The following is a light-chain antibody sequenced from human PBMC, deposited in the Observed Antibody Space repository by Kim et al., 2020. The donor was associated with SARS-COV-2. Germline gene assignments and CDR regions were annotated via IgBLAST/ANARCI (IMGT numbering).Light chain of an antibody. J-gene: IGKJ1*01. V-gene: IGKV3-20*01. Sequence: IVLTQSPGTLSLSLGERATLSCRASQSVSSSSLAWYQQRPGQSPRLLIYGASNRATGIPDRFSGSGSGTDFTLTISRLEPEDFAVYYCQQYGSSSWTFGQGTKVDIK. CDR1: QSVSSSS. CDR2: GAS. CDR3: QQYGSSSWT.